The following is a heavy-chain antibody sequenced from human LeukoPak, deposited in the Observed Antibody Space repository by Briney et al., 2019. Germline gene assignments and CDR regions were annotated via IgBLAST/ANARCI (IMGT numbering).Heavy chain of an antibody. CDR3: ARAGAYYDIFTGYYMRHGMDV. D-gene: IGHD3-9*01. J-gene: IGHJ6*04. V-gene: IGHV4-59*01. CDR2: IYYSGST. CDR1: GGSISSYY. Sequence: TSETLSLTCTVSGGSISSYYWSWIRQPPGKGLEWIGYIYYSGSTNYNPSLKSRVTISVDTSKNQFSLKLSSVTAADTAVYYCARAGAYYDIFTGYYMRHGMDVWGKGTTVTVSS.